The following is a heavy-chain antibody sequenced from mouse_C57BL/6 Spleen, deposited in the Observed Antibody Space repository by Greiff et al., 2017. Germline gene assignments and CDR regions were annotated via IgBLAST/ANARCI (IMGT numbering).Heavy chain of an antibody. Sequence: VMLVESGPELVKPGASVKISCKASGYAFSSSWMNWVKQRPGKGLEWIGRIYPGDGDTNYNGKFKGKATLTADKSSSTAYMQLSSLTSEDSAVYFCARGAQSYYFDYWGQGTTLTVSS. CDR1: GYAFSSSW. V-gene: IGHV1-82*01. CDR2: IYPGDGDT. D-gene: IGHD3-2*02. CDR3: ARGAQSYYFDY. J-gene: IGHJ2*01.